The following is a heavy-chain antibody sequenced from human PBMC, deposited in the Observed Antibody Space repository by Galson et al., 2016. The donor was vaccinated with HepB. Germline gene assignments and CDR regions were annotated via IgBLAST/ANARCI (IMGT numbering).Heavy chain of an antibody. J-gene: IGHJ6*02. Sequence: SVKVSCKASGGTFSSFAITWVRQAPGQGLEWMGGIIPMLGITHFAQKFQGRATITADESTSTAYMDLSSLRSEDTAVYYCVREVYNSAQPREGYGMDVWGQGTTVTVSS. D-gene: IGHD1-14*01. CDR1: GGTFSSFA. CDR3: VREVYNSAQPREGYGMDV. V-gene: IGHV1-69*13. CDR2: IIPMLGIT.